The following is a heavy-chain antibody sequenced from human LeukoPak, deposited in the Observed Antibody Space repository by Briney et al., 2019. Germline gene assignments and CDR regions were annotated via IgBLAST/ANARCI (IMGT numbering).Heavy chain of an antibody. CDR2: IWYDGSDK. V-gene: IGHV3-33*01. CDR1: GFSFSSYG. CDR3: ARANTHDSNYYYGMDV. Sequence: GGSLRLSCAASGFSFSSYGMHWVRQAPGKGLEWVAVIWYDGSDKYYADSVKGRFTISRDNPQNTLYLQMNSLRAEDSAVYYCARANTHDSNYYYGMDVWGQGTTVTISS. D-gene: IGHD3-3*01. J-gene: IGHJ6*02.